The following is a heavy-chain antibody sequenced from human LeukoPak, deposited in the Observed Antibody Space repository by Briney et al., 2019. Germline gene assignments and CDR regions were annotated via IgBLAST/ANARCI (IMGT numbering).Heavy chain of an antibody. V-gene: IGHV4-39*07. J-gene: IGHJ4*02. CDR3: AKSDWDTAMVLAFDY. Sequence: SETLSLTCTVSGGSISSSSYYWGWIRQPPGKGPEWIGSIYYSGSTNYNPSLKSRVTISLDTSKNQFSLKLSSVTAADTAVYYCAKSDWDTAMVLAFDYWGQGTLVTVSS. CDR2: IYYSGST. CDR1: GGSISSSSYY. D-gene: IGHD5-18*01.